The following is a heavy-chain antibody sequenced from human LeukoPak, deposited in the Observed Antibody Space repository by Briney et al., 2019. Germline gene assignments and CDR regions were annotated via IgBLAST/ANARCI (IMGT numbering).Heavy chain of an antibody. Sequence: ASVKVSCKASGYTFTSYGISWVRQAPGQGLEWMGWISAYNGNTNYAQKLQGRVTMTTDTSTSTAYMELSSLRSEDTAVYYCARSPHVLRYFDWPSPQYYFDYWGQGTLVTVSS. D-gene: IGHD3-9*01. CDR1: GYTFTSYG. CDR2: ISAYNGNT. V-gene: IGHV1-18*01. CDR3: ARSPHVLRYFDWPSPQYYFDY. J-gene: IGHJ4*02.